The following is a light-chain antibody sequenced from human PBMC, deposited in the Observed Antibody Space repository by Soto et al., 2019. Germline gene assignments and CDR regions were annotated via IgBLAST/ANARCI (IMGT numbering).Light chain of an antibody. CDR1: QNIDRW. V-gene: IGKV1-5*03. J-gene: IGKJ1*01. Sequence: DIQMTQSPSTLSASVGDRVTITCRARQNIDRWLAWYQQKPGKAPNLLIYGASSLESGVPSRFSGSGSGTEFTLTISSLRPDDFATYYCHHYNSYPWTFGQGTKVEIK. CDR3: HHYNSYPWT. CDR2: GAS.